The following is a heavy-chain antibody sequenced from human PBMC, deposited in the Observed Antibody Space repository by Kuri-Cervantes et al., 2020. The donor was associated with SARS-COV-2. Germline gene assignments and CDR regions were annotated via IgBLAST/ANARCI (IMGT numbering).Heavy chain of an antibody. CDR1: GFTFRSYA. Sequence: GGSLRLSCAASGFTFRSYAMNWVRQAPGKGLEYVSAISSIGGSTYYANSVKGRFTLSRDNSQNTLYLQMGILRAEDMAVYYCARDSREYCSSTTCSCFDPWGQGTLVTVSS. J-gene: IGHJ5*02. D-gene: IGHD2-2*01. CDR3: ARDSREYCSSTTCSCFDP. V-gene: IGHV3-64*01. CDR2: ISSIGGST.